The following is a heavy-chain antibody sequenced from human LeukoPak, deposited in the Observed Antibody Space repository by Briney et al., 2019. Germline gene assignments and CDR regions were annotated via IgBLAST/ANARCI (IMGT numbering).Heavy chain of an antibody. CDR3: ARDRCGRTSCYPGAFDI. V-gene: IGHV4-34*01. Sequence: SETLSLTCAVSGGSFSGNYWTWIRQPPGKGLEWIGEINPSGGTNYKPSLKSRVTMSVDTSKNQFSLRLTSVTAADTAVYYCARDRCGRTSCYPGAFDIWGQGTMVTVSS. CDR1: GGSFSGNY. J-gene: IGHJ3*02. D-gene: IGHD2-2*01. CDR2: INPSGGT.